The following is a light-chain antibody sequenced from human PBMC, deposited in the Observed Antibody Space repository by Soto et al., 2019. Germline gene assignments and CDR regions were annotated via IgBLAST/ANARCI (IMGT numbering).Light chain of an antibody. J-gene: IGKJ4*01. Sequence: ETVMTQSPATLSVSPGERVTLSCRASQSINSNLAWYQQRPGQAPRVLIYDASTRATAVPARFSGSGSGTEFTLTISSLQSEDFAVYYCQQRGHWPLTFGGGTKVEIK. V-gene: IGKV3-15*01. CDR1: QSINSN. CDR2: DAS. CDR3: QQRGHWPLT.